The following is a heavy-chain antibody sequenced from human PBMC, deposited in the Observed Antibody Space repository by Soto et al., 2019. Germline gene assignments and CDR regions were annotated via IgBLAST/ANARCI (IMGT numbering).Heavy chain of an antibody. D-gene: IGHD6-6*01. Sequence: ASVKVSCKASGYTFTSYGISWVRQAPGQGLEWMGWISAYNGNTNYAQKLQGRVTMTTDTSTSTAYMELRSLRSDDTAVYYCARDPAYSSSSDAFDIWGQGTMVTVSS. J-gene: IGHJ3*02. V-gene: IGHV1-18*01. CDR1: GYTFTSYG. CDR2: ISAYNGNT. CDR3: ARDPAYSSSSDAFDI.